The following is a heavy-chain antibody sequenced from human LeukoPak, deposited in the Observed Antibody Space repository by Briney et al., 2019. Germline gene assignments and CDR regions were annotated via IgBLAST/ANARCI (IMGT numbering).Heavy chain of an antibody. Sequence: GGSLRLSCAASGFTFSSYAMSWVRQAPGKGLEWVSAISGSGGSTYYADSVKGRFTISRDNSKNTLYLQMNSLRAEDTAVYYCAKDPMIVVVITTVHFDYWGQGTLVTVSS. CDR3: AKDPMIVVVITTVHFDY. V-gene: IGHV3-23*01. D-gene: IGHD3-22*01. J-gene: IGHJ4*02. CDR1: GFTFSSYA. CDR2: ISGSGGST.